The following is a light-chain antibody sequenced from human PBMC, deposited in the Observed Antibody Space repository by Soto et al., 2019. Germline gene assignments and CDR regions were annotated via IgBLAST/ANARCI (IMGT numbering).Light chain of an antibody. J-gene: IGLJ1*01. V-gene: IGLV2-14*01. Sequence: QSALTQPASVSGSHGQSITISCTGTSSDVGGYNYVSWYQQHPGKAPKLMIYDVRNRPSGVSNRFSGSKSVNTASLTISGLQAEDEADYYCSSYTTVSTYVFGTGTKVTVL. CDR2: DVR. CDR1: SSDVGGYNY. CDR3: SSYTTVSTYV.